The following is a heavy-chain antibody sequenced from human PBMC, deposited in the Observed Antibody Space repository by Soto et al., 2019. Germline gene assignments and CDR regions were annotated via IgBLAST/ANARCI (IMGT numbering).Heavy chain of an antibody. D-gene: IGHD3-3*02. CDR3: ASLAERLYYYGMDV. CDR2: IIPIFGTA. CDR1: GGTFSSYA. J-gene: IGHJ6*02. Sequence: ASVKVSCKASGGTFSSYAISWVRQAPGQGLEWMGGIIPIFGTANYAQKFQGRVTITADESTSTAYMELSSLRSDDTAVYYCASLAERLYYYGMDVWGQGTTVTAP. V-gene: IGHV1-69*13.